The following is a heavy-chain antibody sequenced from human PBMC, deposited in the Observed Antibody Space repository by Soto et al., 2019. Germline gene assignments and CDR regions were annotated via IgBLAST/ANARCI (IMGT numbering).Heavy chain of an antibody. Sequence: GWSLRLSCASSVFTFISYGMHWVRQAPGKGLEWVAVIWYDGSNKYYADSVKGRFTISRDNSKNTLYLQMNSLRAEDTAVYYCARGGSYYVDAFDIWGQGTMVTVSS. D-gene: IGHD1-26*01. J-gene: IGHJ3*02. CDR2: IWYDGSNK. CDR1: VFTFISYG. V-gene: IGHV3-33*01. CDR3: ARGGSYYVDAFDI.